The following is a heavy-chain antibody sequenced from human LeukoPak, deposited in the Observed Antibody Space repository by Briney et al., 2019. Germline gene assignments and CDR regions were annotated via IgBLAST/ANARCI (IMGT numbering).Heavy chain of an antibody. J-gene: IGHJ5*02. CDR2: ISHSGGTI. Sequence: PGGSLRLSCAASGFTFGNSYMSWLRQAPGNGLQWVSYISHSGGTIHYADSVKGRFTISRDNAKNSLYLQMDSLRAEDTAVYFCARAPFDTKGYYQAPIRFGAWGQGTLVTVSS. CDR1: GFTFGNSY. CDR3: ARAPFDTKGYYQAPIRFGA. D-gene: IGHD3-22*01. V-gene: IGHV3-11*01.